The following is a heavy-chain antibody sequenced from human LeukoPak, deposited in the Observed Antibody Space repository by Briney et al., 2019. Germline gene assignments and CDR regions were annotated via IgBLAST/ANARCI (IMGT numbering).Heavy chain of an antibody. J-gene: IGHJ6*04. CDR1: GYTFTSYG. CDR2: ISAYNGNT. CDR3: ARDYCSSTSCPPRGDV. V-gene: IGHV1-18*01. D-gene: IGHD2-2*01. Sequence: GASVKVSCKASGYTFTSYGISWVRQAPGQGLEWMGWISAYNGNTNYAQKLQGRVTMTTDTSTSTAYMELSRLRSDDTAVYYCARDYCSSTSCPPRGDVWGKGTTVTVSS.